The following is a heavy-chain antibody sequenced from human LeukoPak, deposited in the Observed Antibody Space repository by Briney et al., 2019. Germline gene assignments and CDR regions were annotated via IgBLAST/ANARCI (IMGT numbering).Heavy chain of an antibody. Sequence: GGTLRLSCAASGFTFSSYAMSWVRQAPGKGLEWVSAISTSGVSTHYADSVKGRFTISRDNSKNTLYLQMNSLRAEDTAVYYCAKDLSPGVHWGQGTMVTVSS. J-gene: IGHJ4*02. CDR2: ISTSGVST. D-gene: IGHD2-2*01. CDR3: AKDLSPGVH. V-gene: IGHV3-23*01. CDR1: GFTFSSYA.